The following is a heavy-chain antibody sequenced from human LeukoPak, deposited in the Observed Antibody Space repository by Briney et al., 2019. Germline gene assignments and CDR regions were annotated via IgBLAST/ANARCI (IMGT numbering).Heavy chain of an antibody. CDR1: GYTFTGYY. D-gene: IGHD6-13*01. CDR3: ARVALRSSAAGIAMPVNWFDP. CDR2: INPNSGGT. V-gene: IGHV1-2*02. J-gene: IGHJ5*02. Sequence: GASVKVSCKASGYTFTGYYMHWVRQAPGQGLEWMGWINPNSGGTNYAQKFQGRVTMTRDTSISTAYMELSRLRSDDTAVYYCARVALRSSAAGIAMPVNWFDPWGQGTLVTVSS.